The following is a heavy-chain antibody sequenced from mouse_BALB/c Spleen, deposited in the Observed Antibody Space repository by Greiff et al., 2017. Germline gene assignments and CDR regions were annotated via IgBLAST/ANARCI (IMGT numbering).Heavy chain of an antibody. CDR3: ARDLESLYYYGSSYWYFDV. CDR1: GFSLTSYG. J-gene: IGHJ1*01. CDR2: IWAGGST. V-gene: IGHV2-9*02. Sequence: QVQLQQSGPGLVAPSQSLSITCTVSGFSLTSYGVHWVRQPPGKGLEWLGVIWAGGSTNYNSALMSRLSISKDNSKSQVFLKMNSLQTDDTAMYYCARDLESLYYYGSSYWYFDVWGAGTTVTVSS. D-gene: IGHD1-1*01.